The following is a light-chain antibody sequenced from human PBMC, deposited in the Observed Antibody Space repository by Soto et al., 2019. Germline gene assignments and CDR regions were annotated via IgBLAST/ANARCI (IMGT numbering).Light chain of an antibody. V-gene: IGKV3-20*01. J-gene: IGKJ1*01. CDR1: QSVSSSY. CDR3: PQYGSSPLWT. CDR2: GAS. Sequence: EIVLTQSPGALSLSPGERATLSCRASQSVSSSYLAWYQQKPGQAPRLLIYGASSTATGIPDSFRGRVSGTGFTLTISRLEPEDFAVYYCPQYGSSPLWTFGQGTKV.